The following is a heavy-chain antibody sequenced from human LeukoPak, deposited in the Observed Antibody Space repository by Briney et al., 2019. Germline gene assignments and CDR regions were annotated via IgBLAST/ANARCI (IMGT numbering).Heavy chain of an antibody. J-gene: IGHJ4*02. CDR1: GGSFSGYY. D-gene: IGHD4/OR15-4a*01. V-gene: IGHV4-34*01. CDR2: INHSGST. Sequence: PSETLSLTCAVYGGSFSGYYWSWIRQPPGKGLEWIGEINHSGSTNYNPSLKSRVTISVDTSKNQFSLRLSSVTAADTAVYYCARDFRMTVVDYWGQGTLVTVSS. CDR3: ARDFRMTVVDY.